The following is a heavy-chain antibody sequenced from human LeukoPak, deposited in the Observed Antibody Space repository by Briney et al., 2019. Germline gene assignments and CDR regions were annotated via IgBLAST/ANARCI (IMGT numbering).Heavy chain of an antibody. J-gene: IGHJ4*02. CDR2: TWYDGSNN. Sequence: PGGSLRLSCAASGFSFSTYVMHWVRQAPGKGLEWVAVTWYDGSNNYYEGSVKGRFTISRDNSKNTLYLQMNSLRAEDTAVYYCARGRGNNYGERDYWGQGTLVTVSS. CDR3: ARGRGNNYGERDY. V-gene: IGHV3-33*08. CDR1: GFSFSTYV. D-gene: IGHD5-18*01.